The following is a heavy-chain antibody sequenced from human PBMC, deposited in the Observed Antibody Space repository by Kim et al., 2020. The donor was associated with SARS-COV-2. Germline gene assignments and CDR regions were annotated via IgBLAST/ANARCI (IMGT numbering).Heavy chain of an antibody. V-gene: IGHV3-30-3*01. D-gene: IGHD3-16*01. CDR1: GFTFSTYT. CDR2: ISNDGTHK. CDR3: ARDSWGPTWRNWYFDL. J-gene: IGHJ2*01. Sequence: GGSLRLSCAASGFTFSTYTVHWVRQAPGKGLEWVALISNDGTHKYYADSVKGRFTISRDSSKSPLYLQMNSLRPEDTAVYYCARDSWGPTWRNWYFDLWGRGTLVTVSS.